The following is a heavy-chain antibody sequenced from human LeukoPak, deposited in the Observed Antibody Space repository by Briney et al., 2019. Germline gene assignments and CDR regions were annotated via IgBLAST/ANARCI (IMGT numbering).Heavy chain of an antibody. CDR3: TRITMVRGVITFDY. V-gene: IGHV3-49*04. CDR2: IRSKAYGGTT. D-gene: IGHD3-10*01. Sequence: GSLRLSCTASGFTFVDYAMSWVRQAPGKGLEWVGFIRSKAYGGTTEYAASVKGRFTISRDDSKSIAYLQMNSLKTEDTAVYYCTRITMVRGVITFDYWGQGTLVTVSS. CDR1: GFTFVDYA. J-gene: IGHJ4*02.